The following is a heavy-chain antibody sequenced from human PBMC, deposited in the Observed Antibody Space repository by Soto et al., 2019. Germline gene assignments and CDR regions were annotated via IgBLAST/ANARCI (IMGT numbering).Heavy chain of an antibody. V-gene: IGHV1-69*01. CDR3: ASRLRVAGTDKISTAY. CDR2: IIPIFGTA. Sequence: QVQLVQSGAEVKKPGSSVKVSCKASGGTFSSYAISWVRQAPGQGLEWMGGIIPIFGTANYAQKFQGRVTITADESTSTADTELSSLRTDDTAVYYCASRLRVAGTDKISTAYWGQGTLVTVSS. J-gene: IGHJ4*02. D-gene: IGHD6-19*01. CDR1: GGTFSSYA.